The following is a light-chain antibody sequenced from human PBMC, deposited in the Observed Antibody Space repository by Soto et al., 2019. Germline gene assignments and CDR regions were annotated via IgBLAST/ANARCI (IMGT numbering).Light chain of an antibody. J-gene: IGKJ1*01. CDR1: QSISSY. CDR2: AAS. V-gene: IGKV1-39*01. Sequence: DIQMTQSPSSLSASVGDRVTITCRASQSISSYLNWYQQKPGKAPKLLIYAASSLQSGVPSRFSGSGSGTDFTLTISSLQPDDFATYYCQHYNSYSEAFXQGTKVDIK. CDR3: QHYNSYSEA.